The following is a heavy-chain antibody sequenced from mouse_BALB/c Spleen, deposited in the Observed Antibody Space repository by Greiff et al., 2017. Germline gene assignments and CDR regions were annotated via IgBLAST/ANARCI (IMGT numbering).Heavy chain of an antibody. J-gene: IGHJ4*01. V-gene: IGHV4-1*02. CDR3: ARKKYGNYAHYYAMDY. D-gene: IGHD2-10*02. Sequence: DVKLQESGGGLVQPGGSLKLSCAASGFDFSRYWMSWVRQAPGKGLEWIGEINPDSSTINYTPSLKDKFIISRDNAKNTLYLQMSKVRSEDTALYYCARKKYGNYAHYYAMDYWGQGTSVTVSS. CDR2: INPDSSTI. CDR1: GFDFSRYW.